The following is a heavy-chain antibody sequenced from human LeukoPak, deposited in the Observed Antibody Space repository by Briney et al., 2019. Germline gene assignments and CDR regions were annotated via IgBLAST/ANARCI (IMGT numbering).Heavy chain of an antibody. CDR3: ARLVAAATIPFDY. CDR1: GGSFSGYY. CDR2: INHSGST. Sequence: SETLSLTCAVYGGSFSGYYWSWIRQPPGKGLEWIGEINHSGSTNYNPSLKSRVTISVDTSKNQFSLKLSSVTAADTAVYYCARLVAAATIPFDYWGQGTLVTVSS. J-gene: IGHJ4*02. D-gene: IGHD6-13*01. V-gene: IGHV4-34*01.